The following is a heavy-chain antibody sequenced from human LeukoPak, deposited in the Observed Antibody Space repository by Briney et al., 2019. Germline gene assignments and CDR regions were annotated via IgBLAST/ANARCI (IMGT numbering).Heavy chain of an antibody. J-gene: IGHJ5*02. CDR1: GFTFSTYG. V-gene: IGHV3-23*01. CDR2: ISGSGGST. Sequence: GGSLRLSCAVSGFTFSTYGMTWVRQAPGKGLEWVSTISGSGGSTRYADSVKGRFTISRDNSKNTLYLQMNSLRAEDTAIYYCAKDIVVVVAATRWFDPWGQGTLVTVSS. D-gene: IGHD2-15*01. CDR3: AKDIVVVVAATRWFDP.